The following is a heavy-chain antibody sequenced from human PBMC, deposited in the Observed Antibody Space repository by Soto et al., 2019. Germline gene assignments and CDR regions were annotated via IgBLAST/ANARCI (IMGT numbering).Heavy chain of an antibody. CDR3: AKPRSSYYRNFDY. CDR1: GFTFSSYG. V-gene: IGHV3-30*18. J-gene: IGHJ4*02. CDR2: ISYDGSNK. D-gene: IGHD5-18*01. Sequence: GGSLRLSCAASGFTFSSYGMHWVRQAPGKGLEWVAVISYDGSNKYYADSVKGRFTISRDNSKNTLYLQMNSLRAEDTAVYYCAKPRSSYYRNFDYWGQGTLVTVSS.